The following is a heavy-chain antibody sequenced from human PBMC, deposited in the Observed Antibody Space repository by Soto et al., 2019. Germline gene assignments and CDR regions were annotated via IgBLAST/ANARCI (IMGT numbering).Heavy chain of an antibody. CDR3: ATPQDYDGCLDS. D-gene: IGHD3-22*01. CDR2: INVGNGNT. J-gene: IGHJ4*02. CDR1: GYTFTRYH. Sequence: VQFVQSGAEVKKPGASVKVSCKTPGYTFTRYHIHWVRQAPGQRLEWMGWINVGNGNTRYSQKFQGRLTLTRDTPGNTAYLELNSLISEDTAVYYCATPQDYDGCLDSWGQGTLVTVSS. V-gene: IGHV1-3*01.